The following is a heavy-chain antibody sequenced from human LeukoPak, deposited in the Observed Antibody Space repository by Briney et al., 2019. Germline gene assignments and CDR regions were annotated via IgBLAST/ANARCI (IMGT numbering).Heavy chain of an antibody. CDR2: IYYTGNT. J-gene: IGHJ4*02. D-gene: IGHD5-12*01. V-gene: IGHV4-59*01. CDR1: GGSISSYY. Sequence: SETLSLTCTVSGGSISSYYWSWIRQPPGKGLEWVAYIYYTGNTNYNPSRKSRVTISLDTPKKQISLKLNSVTAADTAVYYCARGQVFSGYDFQKLPDSWGQGTLVTVSS. CDR3: ARGQVFSGYDFQKLPDS.